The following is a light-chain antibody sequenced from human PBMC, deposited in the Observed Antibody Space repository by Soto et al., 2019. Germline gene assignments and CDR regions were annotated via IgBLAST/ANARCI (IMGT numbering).Light chain of an antibody. CDR2: GNR. Sequence: QSVLTQPPSVSGAPGQRVTISCTGSSSNIGAGYNVHWYQHLPGTAPKVLIYGNRHRPSGVPDRFSGSKSGTSASLAITGLQADDEADYYCQSYDISLSGVVFGVGTQLTVL. CDR1: SSNIGAGYN. J-gene: IGLJ7*01. CDR3: QSYDISLSGVV. V-gene: IGLV1-40*01.